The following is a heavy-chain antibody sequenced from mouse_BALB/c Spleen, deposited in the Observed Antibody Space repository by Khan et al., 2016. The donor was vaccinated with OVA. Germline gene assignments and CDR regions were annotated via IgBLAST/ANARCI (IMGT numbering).Heavy chain of an antibody. V-gene: IGHV1-26*01. CDR1: GYSFTLYY. CDR3: ARGYAIFAY. Sequence: VQLQQSGPDLVKPGASVTLSCKASGYSFTLYYMCWVKQSHGKSLEWIGRVNPNTDTINYNQAFKGKDLLTVDKSSNTAYMELRSLTSEDAAVYFCARGYAIFAYWGQGTLVTVSA. CDR2: VNPNTDTI. J-gene: IGHJ3*01.